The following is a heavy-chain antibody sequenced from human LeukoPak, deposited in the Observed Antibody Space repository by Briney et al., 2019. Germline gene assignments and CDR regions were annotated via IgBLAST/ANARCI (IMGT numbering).Heavy chain of an antibody. CDR3: ASLYDIVGTTVDY. V-gene: IGHV1-2*06. J-gene: IGHJ4*02. D-gene: IGHD1-26*01. CDR1: GYTFTNYY. Sequence: ASVTVSCTTSGYTFTNYYIHWVRQAPGQGLEWMGRIDPNTGGTKSAKNFQGRVTMTRDTSISTAYMALSGLRSDDTAVYYCASLYDIVGTTVDYWGQGALVTVSS. CDR2: IDPNTGGT.